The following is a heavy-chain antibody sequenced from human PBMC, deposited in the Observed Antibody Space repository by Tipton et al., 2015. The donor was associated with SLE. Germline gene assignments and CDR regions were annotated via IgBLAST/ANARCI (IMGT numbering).Heavy chain of an antibody. Sequence: QLVQSGAEVKKPGASVKVSCKASGYTFTSYALHWVRQAPGQRLEWMGWINAGNGNTKYSQKFQGRVTITRDTSASTAYMDLSSLGSEDTAVYYCARDYYGSGSPLGYWGQGTLVTVSS. V-gene: IGHV1-3*01. CDR1: GYTFTSYA. CDR3: ARDYYGSGSPLGY. CDR2: INAGNGNT. D-gene: IGHD3-10*01. J-gene: IGHJ4*02.